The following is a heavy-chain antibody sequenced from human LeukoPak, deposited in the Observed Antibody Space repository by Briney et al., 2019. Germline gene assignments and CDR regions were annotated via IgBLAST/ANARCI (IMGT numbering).Heavy chain of an antibody. V-gene: IGHV3-23*01. CDR3: AKRVPYSSSSVYFDH. CDR1: GFTFSNYG. J-gene: IGHJ4*02. CDR2: ISDDGRST. D-gene: IGHD6-6*01. Sequence: GGSLRLSCAASGFTFSNYGMSWVRQAPGKGLEWVSAISDDGRSTYYADSVKGRFTISKDNSKKTLSLQMNNLRAEDTAVYYCAKRVPYSSSSVYFDHWGQGTLVTVSS.